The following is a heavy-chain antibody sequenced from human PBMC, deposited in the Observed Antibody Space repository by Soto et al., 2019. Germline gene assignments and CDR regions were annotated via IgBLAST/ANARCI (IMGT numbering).Heavy chain of an antibody. CDR3: AKELGYCSGGSCYTIYYYYGMDV. Sequence: GGSLRLSCAASGFTFSSYWMSWVRQAPGKGLEWVANIKQDGSEKYYADSVKGRFTISRDNSKNTLYLQMNSLRAEDTAVYYCAKELGYCSGGSCYTIYYYYGMDVWGQGTTVTVSS. D-gene: IGHD2-15*01. J-gene: IGHJ6*02. CDR1: GFTFSSYW. V-gene: IGHV3-7*01. CDR2: IKQDGSEK.